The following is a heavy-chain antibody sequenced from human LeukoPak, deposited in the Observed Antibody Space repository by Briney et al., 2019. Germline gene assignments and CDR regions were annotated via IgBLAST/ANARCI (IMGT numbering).Heavy chain of an antibody. Sequence: AESLKISCKGSGYSFISYWIGWVRQMPGKGLEWMGIIYPRDSDTRYSPSFQGQVTFSADKSISTAYLQWSSLKASDTAMYYCARRYYGSESYYFDYWGQGTLVTVSS. D-gene: IGHD3-10*01. CDR2: IYPRDSDT. CDR1: GYSFISYW. V-gene: IGHV5-51*01. J-gene: IGHJ4*02. CDR3: ARRYYGSESYYFDY.